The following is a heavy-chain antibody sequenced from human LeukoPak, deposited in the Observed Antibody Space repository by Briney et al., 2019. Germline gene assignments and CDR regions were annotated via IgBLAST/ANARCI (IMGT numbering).Heavy chain of an antibody. CDR3: ARVCGYYGSGSCVDAFDI. D-gene: IGHD3-10*01. CDR1: GYTFTAYY. J-gene: IGHJ3*02. Sequence: GASVKVSCKASGYTFTAYYMHWVRQAPGQGLEWMGWINPNSGGTNYAQKFQGRVTMTRDTSISTAYMELSRLRSDDTAVYYCARVCGYYGSGSCVDAFDIWGQGTMVTVSS. V-gene: IGHV1-2*02. CDR2: INPNSGGT.